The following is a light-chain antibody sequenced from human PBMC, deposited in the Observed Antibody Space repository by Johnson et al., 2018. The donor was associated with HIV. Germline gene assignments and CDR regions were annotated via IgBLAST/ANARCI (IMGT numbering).Light chain of an antibody. CDR1: SSNIGNNY. Sequence: QSVLTQPPSVSAAPGQKVTISCSGTSSNIGNNYVSWYQQFTGTAPKLVIHDNNKRPSGIPDRFSGSKSGPSATLGITGLQTGDEADYYCGTWDSSRRAGGANYVFGTGTKVTVL. J-gene: IGLJ1*01. CDR2: DNN. CDR3: GTWDSSRRAGGANYV. V-gene: IGLV1-51*01.